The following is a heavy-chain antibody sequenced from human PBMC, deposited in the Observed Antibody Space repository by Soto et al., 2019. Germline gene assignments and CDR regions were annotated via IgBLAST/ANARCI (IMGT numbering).Heavy chain of an antibody. CDR1: GGSITSSGFS. Sequence: QLQLQESGPGLVKPSETLSLSCTVSGGSITSSGFSWDWIRQPPGKGLEWIGSFYYSGKTYYNAYLESRVTISADTSKNPFSLKLTALTAADTAVYYCARHQLRFLEWSYFDYWGQGSLVTVSS. CDR2: FYYSGKT. V-gene: IGHV4-39*01. J-gene: IGHJ4*02. D-gene: IGHD3-3*01. CDR3: ARHQLRFLEWSYFDY.